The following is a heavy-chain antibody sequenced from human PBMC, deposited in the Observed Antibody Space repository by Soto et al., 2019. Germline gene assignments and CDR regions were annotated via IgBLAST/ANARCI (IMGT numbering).Heavy chain of an antibody. CDR1: GGSFSSGGYS. CDR3: ARALYGDLDTNWFDP. D-gene: IGHD4-17*01. CDR2: IYHSGST. V-gene: IGHV4-30-2*01. Sequence: QLQLQESGSGLVKPSQTLSLTCAVSGGSFSSGGYSWSWIRQPPGKGLEWIGYIYHSGSTYYNPSLKSRVTISVDRSKNQFSLKLSSVTAADTAVYYCARALYGDLDTNWFDPWGQGTLVTVSS. J-gene: IGHJ5*02.